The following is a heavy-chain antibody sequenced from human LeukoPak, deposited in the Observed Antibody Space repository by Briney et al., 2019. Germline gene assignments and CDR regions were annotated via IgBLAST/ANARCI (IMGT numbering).Heavy chain of an antibody. Sequence: PGGSLRLSCAASGFMFSDYSMNWVRQAPGKGLEWVSYITTSSSTIYYADSVKGRFTISRDNAKNSLYLQMNSLRAEDTAVYYCARPAFCGGDCYSSYFQDWGQGTLVTVSS. V-gene: IGHV3-48*01. CDR2: ITTSSSTI. CDR1: GFMFSDYS. D-gene: IGHD2-21*02. J-gene: IGHJ1*01. CDR3: ARPAFCGGDCYSSYFQD.